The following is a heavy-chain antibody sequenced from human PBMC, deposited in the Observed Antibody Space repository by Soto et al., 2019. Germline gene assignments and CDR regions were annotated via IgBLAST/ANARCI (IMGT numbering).Heavy chain of an antibody. CDR1: GFTFSNYA. V-gene: IGHV3-23*01. Sequence: GGSLRLSCAASGFTFSNYAMSWVRQAPGKGLEWVSIISGSGGSTYYADSVKGRFTISRDNSKNTLYLQMNSLRAEDTAVYYCANARGYSGYGPFDYWGQGALVTVSS. D-gene: IGHD5-12*01. CDR2: ISGSGGST. J-gene: IGHJ4*02. CDR3: ANARGYSGYGPFDY.